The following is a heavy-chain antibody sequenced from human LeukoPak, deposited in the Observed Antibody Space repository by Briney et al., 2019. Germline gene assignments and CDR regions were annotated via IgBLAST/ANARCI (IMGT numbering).Heavy chain of an antibody. J-gene: IGHJ4*02. D-gene: IGHD3-9*01. CDR2: IYYSGST. CDR3: ARRPRNDILTGTPFDY. Sequence: SETPSLTCTVSGGSISSYYRSWIRQPPGKGLEWIGYIYYSGSTDSNPSLKSRVTISVDTSKNQFSLKLRSVTAADTAVYYCARRPRNDILTGTPFDYWGQGILVTVSS. CDR1: GGSISSYY. V-gene: IGHV4-59*01.